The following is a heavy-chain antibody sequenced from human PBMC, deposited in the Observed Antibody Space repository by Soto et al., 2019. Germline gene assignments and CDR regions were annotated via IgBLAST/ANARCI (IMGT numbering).Heavy chain of an antibody. CDR3: ARLGRYYYYGMDV. CDR1: GYSFTSYC. CDR2: IDPSDSYT. V-gene: IGHV5-10-1*01. Sequence: GESLKISGNGSGYSFTSYCISWVLQMPGKGLEWMGRIDPSDSYTNYSPSFQGHVTISADKSISTAYLQWSSLKASDTAMYYCARLGRYYYYGMDVWGQGTTVTVSS. J-gene: IGHJ6*02.